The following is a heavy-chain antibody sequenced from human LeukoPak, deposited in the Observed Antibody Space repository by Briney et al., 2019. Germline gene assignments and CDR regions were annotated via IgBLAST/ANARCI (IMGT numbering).Heavy chain of an antibody. Sequence: GGSLRLSCAASGFTFSYYAMSWVRQVPGKGLEWVSAISGSGGSTYYADSVEGRFTISRDNSQNTLYLQMNSLRAEDTALYYCAKGPLTEVAGTTWDYWGQGTPVTVSS. CDR1: GFTFSYYA. D-gene: IGHD6-19*01. J-gene: IGHJ4*02. CDR3: AKGPLTEVAGTTWDY. CDR2: ISGSGGST. V-gene: IGHV3-23*01.